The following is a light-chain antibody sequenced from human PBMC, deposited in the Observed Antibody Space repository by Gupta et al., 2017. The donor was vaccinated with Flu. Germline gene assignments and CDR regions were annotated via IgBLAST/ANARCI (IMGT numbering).Light chain of an antibody. CDR1: TNDIYTSKY. J-gene: IGLJ2*01. Sequence: QSALTQPASVSGSPGQSISVSCTGTTNDIYTSKYVSWYQKHPGKAPKLLIFEVNNRPSGVSDRFSGSKSGNTASLTISGLQSEDEAYYYCSSTTTGNSVLVFGGGTKLTVL. V-gene: IGLV2-14*01. CDR3: SSTTTGNSVLV. CDR2: EVN.